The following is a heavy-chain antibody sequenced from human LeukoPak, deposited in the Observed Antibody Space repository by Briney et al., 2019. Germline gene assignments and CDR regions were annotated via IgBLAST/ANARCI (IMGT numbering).Heavy chain of an antibody. J-gene: IGHJ4*02. Sequence: LSGGSLRLSCAASGFTFSSYAMTWVRQAPGKGLEWVSAISGSGGSAYYADSVKGRFTISRDNSKNTLYLQMNSLRAEDTAVFYCAKDQDIVVVTAIDYWGQGILVTVSS. D-gene: IGHD2-21*02. CDR2: ISGSGGSA. CDR1: GFTFSSYA. V-gene: IGHV3-23*01. CDR3: AKDQDIVVVTAIDY.